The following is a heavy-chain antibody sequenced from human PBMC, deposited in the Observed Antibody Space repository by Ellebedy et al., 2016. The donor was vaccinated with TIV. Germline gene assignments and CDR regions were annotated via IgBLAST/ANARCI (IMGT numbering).Heavy chain of an antibody. CDR1: GFSLSTYGVG. CDR3: AHRREYSNGWFPFDY. CDR2: IYWDDVE. V-gene: IGHV2-5*02. J-gene: IGHJ4*02. D-gene: IGHD2/OR15-2a*01. Sequence: SGPTLVKPTQTLTLTCTFSGFSLSTYGVGVGWIRQPPGKALEWLALIYWDDVERYSPSLKTRLTISKDTSRNQVVLRMTNMDPVDTATYYCAHRREYSNGWFPFDYWGQGTLITVSS.